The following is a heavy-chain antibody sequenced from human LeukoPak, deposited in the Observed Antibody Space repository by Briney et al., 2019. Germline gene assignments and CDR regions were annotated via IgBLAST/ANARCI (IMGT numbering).Heavy chain of an antibody. Sequence: GASVKVSCKASGYTFTTYGITWVRQAPGQGLEWMGWISTYNGNTDYTQKLQGRVTMTTDTSTSTAYMELRSLRSDDTALYYCARTYGDYDGSYWYFDLWGRGTLALSPQ. CDR2: ISTYNGNT. D-gene: IGHD4-17*01. CDR3: ARTYGDYDGSYWYFDL. J-gene: IGHJ2*01. CDR1: GYTFTTYG. V-gene: IGHV1-18*01.